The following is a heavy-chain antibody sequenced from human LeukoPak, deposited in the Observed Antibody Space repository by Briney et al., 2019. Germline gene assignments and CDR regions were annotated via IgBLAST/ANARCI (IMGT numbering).Heavy chain of an antibody. J-gene: IGHJ4*02. CDR3: ARDGLRYDILTGTRDY. V-gene: IGHV1-18*01. CDR1: GYTFTSYD. D-gene: IGHD3-9*01. CDR2: MNPNSGNT. Sequence: ASVKVSCKASGYTFTSYDINWVRQATGQGLEWMGWMNPNSGNTNYAQKLQGRVTMTTDTSTSTAYMELRSLRSDDTAVYYCARDGLRYDILTGTRDYWGQGTLVTVSS.